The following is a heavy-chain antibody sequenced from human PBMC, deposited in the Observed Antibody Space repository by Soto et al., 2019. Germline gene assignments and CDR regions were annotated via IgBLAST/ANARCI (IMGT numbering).Heavy chain of an antibody. Sequence: ASVKVSCKASGYTFTAYYIHWVRQAPGQGLEWMGWINPNGGGTKYAQKFQGRVTMTRDTSINTAYMELTRLTSDDTAVYYCARAVHTMIQVVIYCFDQWRQLTLVTVCS. CDR1: GYTFTAYY. CDR3: ARAVHTMIQVVIYCFDQ. J-gene: IGHJ4*02. V-gene: IGHV1-2*02. CDR2: INPNGGGT. D-gene: IGHD3-10*01.